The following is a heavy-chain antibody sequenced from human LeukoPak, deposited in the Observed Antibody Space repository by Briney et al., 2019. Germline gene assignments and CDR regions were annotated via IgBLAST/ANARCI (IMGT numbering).Heavy chain of an antibody. J-gene: IGHJ6*03. V-gene: IGHV6-1*01. Sequence: SQTLSLTCAISGDSVSSNSAAWNWIRQSPSRGLEWRGRTYYRSKWYNDYAASVKSRITISPDTSKNQFSLQLNSVTPEDTAVYYCARDKGNYDFVRRKNYYYMDVWGKGTTVTITS. D-gene: IGHD3/OR15-3a*01. CDR2: TYYRSKWYN. CDR3: ARDKGNYDFVRRKNYYYMDV. CDR1: GDSVSSNSAA.